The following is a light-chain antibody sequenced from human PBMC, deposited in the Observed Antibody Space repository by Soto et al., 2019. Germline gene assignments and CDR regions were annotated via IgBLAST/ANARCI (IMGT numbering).Light chain of an antibody. Sequence: PGERATLSCRASQSVSSSYLAWYQQKPGQAPRLLIYGASSRATGIPDRFSGSGSGTDFTLTISRLEPEDFAVYYCQQYGSSPQTFGQGTKVDIK. V-gene: IGKV3-20*01. CDR1: QSVSSSY. CDR3: QQYGSSPQT. CDR2: GAS. J-gene: IGKJ1*01.